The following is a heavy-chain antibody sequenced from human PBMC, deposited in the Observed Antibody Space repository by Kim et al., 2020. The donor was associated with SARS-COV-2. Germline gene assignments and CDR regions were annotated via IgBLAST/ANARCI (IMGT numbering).Heavy chain of an antibody. CDR2: IIPISGTA. CDR3: ARCSKGNYYYYGMDV. V-gene: IGHV1-69*13. CDR1: GGTFSSYA. Sequence: SVKVSCKASGGTFSSYAISWVRQAPGQGLERMGGIIPISGTANHAQKFQGRATITAAESTSTAYMELSSLRSEDTAVYYCARCSKGNYYYYGMDVWGQGATVSVSS. J-gene: IGHJ6*02. D-gene: IGHD3-10*02.